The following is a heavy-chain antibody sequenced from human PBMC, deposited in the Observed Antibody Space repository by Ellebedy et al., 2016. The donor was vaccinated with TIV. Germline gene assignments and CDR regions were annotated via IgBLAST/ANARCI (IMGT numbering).Heavy chain of an antibody. D-gene: IGHD6-19*01. CDR2: ISYSGRT. CDR1: GGSISSSSYY. CDR3: ARQPYSSTSPDGMDV. Sequence: SETLSLTCTVSGGSISSSSYYWGWIRLPPGKGLEWIGSISYSGRTYYSPSLKSRVTMSVDTSTNQFSLKLTSVTAADTAVYFCARQPYSSTSPDGMDVWGQGTMVTVSS. V-gene: IGHV4-39*01. J-gene: IGHJ6*02.